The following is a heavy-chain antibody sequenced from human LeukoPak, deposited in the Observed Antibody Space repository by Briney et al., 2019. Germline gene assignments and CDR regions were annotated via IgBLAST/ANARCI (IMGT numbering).Heavy chain of an antibody. V-gene: IGHV1-8*01. CDR2: MNPNSGDT. CDR1: GYTFTSYD. D-gene: IGHD4-17*01. J-gene: IGHJ4*02. Sequence: GASVKVSCKASGYTFTSYDINWVRQATGQGLEWMGWMNPNSGDTGYAQKFQGRVTMTRNTSISTAYMELSSLGSEDTAVYYCARGLAVTRIDYWGQGTLVTVSS. CDR3: ARGLAVTRIDY.